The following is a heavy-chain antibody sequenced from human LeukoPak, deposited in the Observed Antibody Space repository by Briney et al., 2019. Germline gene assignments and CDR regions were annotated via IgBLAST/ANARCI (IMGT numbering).Heavy chain of an antibody. CDR3: ARGYGDFNAFDI. D-gene: IGHD4-17*01. J-gene: IGHJ3*02. Sequence: ASVKVSCKTSGYTFTGYYMHWVRPAPGQGLEWMGRINPNSGGTNYVQKFQGRFTMTRDTSISTAYMEMSRLRSDDTAVYYCARGYGDFNAFDIWGQGTMVTVSS. CDR1: GYTFTGYY. CDR2: INPNSGGT. V-gene: IGHV1-2*06.